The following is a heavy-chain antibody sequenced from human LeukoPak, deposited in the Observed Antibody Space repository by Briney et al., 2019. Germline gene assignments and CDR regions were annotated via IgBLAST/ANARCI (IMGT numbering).Heavy chain of an antibody. J-gene: IGHJ3*02. Sequence: SETLSFTCTGSGGSINSYYWSWIRQSAGKGLEWIGLIYTNGATNYNPSLNSRVTITVDTSKNPFSLKLSSITAAATAVYFCGTKTSGGAFESWGQGTVVAVSS. CDR2: IYTNGAT. CDR1: GGSINSYY. D-gene: IGHD6-25*01. CDR3: GTKTSGGAFES. V-gene: IGHV4-4*07.